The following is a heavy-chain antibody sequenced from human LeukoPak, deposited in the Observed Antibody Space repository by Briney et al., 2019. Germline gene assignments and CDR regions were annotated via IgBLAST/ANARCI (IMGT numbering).Heavy chain of an antibody. CDR2: ISGSGTTI. D-gene: IGHD3-10*01. J-gene: IGHJ5*02. CDR1: GFTFSSFE. Sequence: GGSLRLSCVASGFTFSSFEMNWVRQAPGKGLEWVSYISGSGTTISYADSVRGRFTISRDNANNSLYLQMNSLRVEDTAFYHCASYGSANLWGQGTLVTVSS. V-gene: IGHV3-48*03. CDR3: ASYGSANL.